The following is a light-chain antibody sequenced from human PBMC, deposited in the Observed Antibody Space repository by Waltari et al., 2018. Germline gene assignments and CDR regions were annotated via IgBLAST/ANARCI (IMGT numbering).Light chain of an antibody. CDR3: QQSYRTPHT. CDR1: QSISSY. J-gene: IGKJ2*01. Sequence: DIQMTQSPSSLSASLGDRVTITCRASQSISSYLNWYQQKPGKAPHLLIYASSNLQTGVPSRFSGSGSVTDFTLAISSLQPEDFATYYCQQSYRTPHTFGQGTKLEIK. CDR2: ASS. V-gene: IGKV1-39*01.